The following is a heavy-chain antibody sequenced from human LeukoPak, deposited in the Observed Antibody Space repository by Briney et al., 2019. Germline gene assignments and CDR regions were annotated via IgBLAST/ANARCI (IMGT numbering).Heavy chain of an antibody. CDR3: ARVGILWFGESDAFDI. CDR2: ISSSSSYI. Sequence: GGSLRLSCAASGFTFSSYSMNWVRQAPGKGLEWVSSISSSSSYIYYADSVKGRFTISRDNAKNSLCLQMNSLRAEDTAVYYCARVGILWFGESDAFDIWGQGTMVTVSS. V-gene: IGHV3-21*01. CDR1: GFTFSSYS. D-gene: IGHD3-10*01. J-gene: IGHJ3*02.